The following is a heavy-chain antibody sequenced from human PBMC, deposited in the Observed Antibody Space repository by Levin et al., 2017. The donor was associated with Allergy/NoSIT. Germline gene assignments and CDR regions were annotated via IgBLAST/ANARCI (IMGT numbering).Heavy chain of an antibody. D-gene: IGHD5-12*01. V-gene: IGHV4-39*01. CDR1: GGSISSFSYY. CDR2: VYYSGNT. Sequence: ASETLSLTCSVSGGSISSFSYYWAWIRQPPGKGLEWIANVYYSGNTYYDPSLESRVTISVDTSKRQFSLKLRSVTAADTGVYYCAVARRGYSDNDRAAAGTSWFDPWGQGTLVTVSS. CDR3: AVARRGYSDNDRAAAGTSWFDP. J-gene: IGHJ5*02.